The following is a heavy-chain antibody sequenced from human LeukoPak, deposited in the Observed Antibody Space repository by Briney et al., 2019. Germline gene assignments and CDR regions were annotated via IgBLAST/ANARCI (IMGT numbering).Heavy chain of an antibody. CDR1: GFTFSSYW. D-gene: IGHD3-16*01. Sequence: GGSLRLSCAASGFTFSSYWMNWARQAPGKGLEWVASINHNGNVNYYVDSVKGRFTISRDNAKNSLYLQMSNLRAEDTAVYFCARGGGLGVWGQGATVTVSS. J-gene: IGHJ6*02. V-gene: IGHV3-7*03. CDR3: ARGGGLGV. CDR2: INHNGNVN.